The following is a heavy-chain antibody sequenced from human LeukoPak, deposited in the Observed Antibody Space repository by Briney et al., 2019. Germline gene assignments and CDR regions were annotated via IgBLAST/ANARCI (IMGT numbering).Heavy chain of an antibody. Sequence: ASVKVSCKASGYTFTSYGISWVRQAPGQGLEWMGWISAYNGNTNYAQKLQGRVTMTTDTSTSTAYMELRSLRSDDTAMYYCARVAVRDCSSTSCNYYYYYYMDVWGKGTTVTVSS. CDR2: ISAYNGNT. D-gene: IGHD2-2*01. V-gene: IGHV1-18*01. CDR3: ARVAVRDCSSTSCNYYYYYYMDV. CDR1: GYTFTSYG. J-gene: IGHJ6*03.